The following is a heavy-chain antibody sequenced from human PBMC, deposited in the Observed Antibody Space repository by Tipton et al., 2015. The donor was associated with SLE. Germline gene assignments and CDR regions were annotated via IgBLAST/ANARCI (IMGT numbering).Heavy chain of an antibody. CDR1: GFTFGGYA. D-gene: IGHD6-13*01. V-gene: IGHV3-49*04. CDR3: TSVGSSSWFFDF. J-gene: IGHJ4*02. CDR2: IRSTPDGATR. Sequence: SLRLSCTGSGFTFGGYAMNWVRQAPGKGLEWVGFIRSTPDGATREYAASVKGRFTISRDDSKSIAYLQMNSLKTEGTAVYYCTSVGSSSWFFDFWGQGTLVTVSS.